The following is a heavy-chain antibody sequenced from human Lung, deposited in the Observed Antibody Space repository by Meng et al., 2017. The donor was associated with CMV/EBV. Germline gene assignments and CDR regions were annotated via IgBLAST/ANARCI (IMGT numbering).Heavy chain of an antibody. CDR1: GFIVSDYI. CDR3: EKALNSGRPNS. D-gene: IGHD6-6*01. V-gene: IGHV3-23*01. CDR2: IREIGGSP. Sequence: LTCSASGFIVSDYIMSWVRQAPGRGLEWVSAIREIGGSPYYADSVKGRFTISRDNSNNTVSLQMESLRVENTATYYCEKALNSGRPNSWGQGTLVTVSS. J-gene: IGHJ4*02.